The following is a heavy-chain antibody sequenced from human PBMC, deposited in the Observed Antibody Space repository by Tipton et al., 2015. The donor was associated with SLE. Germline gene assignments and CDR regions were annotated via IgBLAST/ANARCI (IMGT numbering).Heavy chain of an antibody. CDR2: VNPKNGGT. CDR3: AKSRDDFWTGYSAAFDY. Sequence: QSGAEVKKPGASVKVSCKASGYTFTGHHIHWVRQAPGQVLEWMGWVNPKNGGTNFAQKFLGRVTMTRDTSISTAYMELSGVTSDDTAMYYCAKSRDDFWTGYSAAFDYWGQGTLVTVSS. CDR1: GYTFTGHH. D-gene: IGHD3/OR15-3a*01. V-gene: IGHV1-2*02. J-gene: IGHJ4*02.